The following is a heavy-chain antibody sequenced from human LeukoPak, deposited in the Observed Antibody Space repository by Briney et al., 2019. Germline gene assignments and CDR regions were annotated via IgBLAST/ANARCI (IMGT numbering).Heavy chain of an antibody. CDR3: ARQYDFWSGLFDY. CDR1: GFTFSSYA. Sequence: GGSLRLSCAASGFTFSSYAMHWVRQAPGKGLEWVAVISYDGSNKYYADSVKGRFTISRDNSKNTLYLQMNSLRAEDTAVYCCARQYDFWSGLFDYWGQGTLVTVSS. J-gene: IGHJ4*02. D-gene: IGHD3-3*01. V-gene: IGHV3-30-3*01. CDR2: ISYDGSNK.